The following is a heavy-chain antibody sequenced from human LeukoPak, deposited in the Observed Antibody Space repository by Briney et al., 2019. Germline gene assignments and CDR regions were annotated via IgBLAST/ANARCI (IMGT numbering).Heavy chain of an antibody. D-gene: IGHD3-22*01. Sequence: QLQLQESGPGLVKPSETLSLTCTVSGGSISSSSYYWGWIRQPPGKGLEWIGGIYYSGSPYYNPSLKSRVTISVDTSKNQFSLKLSSVTAADTAVYYCARAGSYYDSSGYYYRPRKYYFDYWGQGTLVTVSS. J-gene: IGHJ4*02. V-gene: IGHV4-39*07. CDR3: ARAGSYYDSSGYYYRPRKYYFDY. CDR1: GGSISSSSYY. CDR2: IYYSGSP.